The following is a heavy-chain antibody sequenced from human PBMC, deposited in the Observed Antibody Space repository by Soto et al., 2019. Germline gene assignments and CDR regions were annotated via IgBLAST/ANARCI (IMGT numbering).Heavy chain of an antibody. D-gene: IGHD3-22*01. CDR1: RGAFSSYA. Sequence: GXSVKVSCKAYRGAFSSYAISLVRQAPGQGLEWMGGIIPIFGTANYAQKFQGRVTITADESTSTSYMELSSLRSEDTAVYYCARTVVVHLYYFDSWGHGTLVTVSS. CDR2: IIPIFGTA. CDR3: ARTVVVHLYYFDS. J-gene: IGHJ4*01. V-gene: IGHV1-69*13.